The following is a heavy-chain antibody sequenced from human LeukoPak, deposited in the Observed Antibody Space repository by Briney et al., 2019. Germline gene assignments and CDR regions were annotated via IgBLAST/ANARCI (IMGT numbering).Heavy chain of an antibody. CDR1: GYTFTSYG. Sequence: ASVKVSCKASGYTFTSYGISWVRQAPGQGLEWMGWISAYNGNTNYAQKLQGRVTMTTDTSTSTAYMELRSLRSDDTAVYYCARAPPLPMIVVVITATNAFDIWGQGTMVTVSS. CDR2: ISAYNGNT. J-gene: IGHJ3*02. V-gene: IGHV1-18*01. CDR3: ARAPPLPMIVVVITATNAFDI. D-gene: IGHD3-22*01.